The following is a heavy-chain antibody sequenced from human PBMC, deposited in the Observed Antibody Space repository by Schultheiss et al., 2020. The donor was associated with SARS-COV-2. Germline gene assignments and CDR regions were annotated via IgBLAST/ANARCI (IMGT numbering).Heavy chain of an antibody. CDR2: IYYSGST. D-gene: IGHD3-22*01. CDR3: ARDYYDSSGYRYYGMDV. Sequence: SETLSLTCTVSGGSISSYYWSWIRQPPGKGLEWIGYIYYSGSTYYNPSLKSRVTISVDTSKNQFSLKLSSVTAADTAVYYCARDYYDSSGYRYYGMDVWGQGTTVTVSS. CDR1: GGSISSYY. J-gene: IGHJ6*02. V-gene: IGHV4-59*01.